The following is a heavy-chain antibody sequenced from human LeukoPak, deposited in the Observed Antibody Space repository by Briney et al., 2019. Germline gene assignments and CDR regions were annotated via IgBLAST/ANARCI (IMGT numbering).Heavy chain of an antibody. V-gene: IGHV4-59*08. CDR3: ARHTLVGARNAFDI. D-gene: IGHD1-26*01. CDR2: IYYSGST. CDR1: GGSISSYY. J-gene: IGHJ3*02. Sequence: SETLSLTCTVSGGSISSYYWSWIRQPPGKGLEWIGYIYYSGSTNYNPSLKSRVTTSVDSSKNQFSLKPSSVTAADTAVYYCARHTLVGARNAFDIWGQGTMVTVSS.